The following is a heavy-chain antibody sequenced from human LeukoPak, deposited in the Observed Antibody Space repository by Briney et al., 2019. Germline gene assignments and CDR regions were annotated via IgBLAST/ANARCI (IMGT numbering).Heavy chain of an antibody. CDR3: ARDCTNGVCLDY. CDR2: IYTSGST. D-gene: IGHD2-8*01. Sequence: KPSETLSLTCTVSGGSISSYYWSWIRQPAGKGLEWIGRIYTSGSTYYNPSLKSRVTISVDTSKNQFSLKLSSVTAADTAVYYCARDCTNGVCLDYWGQGTLVTVSS. J-gene: IGHJ4*02. CDR1: GGSISSYY. V-gene: IGHV4-4*07.